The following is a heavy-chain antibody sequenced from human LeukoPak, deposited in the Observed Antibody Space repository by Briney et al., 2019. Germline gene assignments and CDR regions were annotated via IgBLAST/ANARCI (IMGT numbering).Heavy chain of an antibody. D-gene: IGHD3-10*01. CDR2: IVPIFATA. V-gene: IGHV1-69*01. CDR1: GGTFSTSA. J-gene: IGHJ2*01. Sequence: SVKVSCKASGGTFSTSAISWVRQAPGQGLDWMGGIVPIFATANYAQKFQGRVTITADESTSTAYMDLSSLRSEDTALYYCATNLWSRGGDYWYFDLWGRGTLVTVSS. CDR3: ATNLWSRGGDYWYFDL.